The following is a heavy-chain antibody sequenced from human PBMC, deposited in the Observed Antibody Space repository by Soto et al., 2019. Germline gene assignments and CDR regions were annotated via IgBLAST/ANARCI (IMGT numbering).Heavy chain of an antibody. Sequence: QVQLVQSGGGVGQPGRSLRLSCAASGFTVSSYGMHWVRQAPGKGLEWVAVISYDGSNKYNADSVKGRFTISRDNSKNTLYLQMNSLRAEDTAVYYCARGYYDSSGYYPFFDYWGQGTLVTVSS. J-gene: IGHJ4*02. D-gene: IGHD3-22*01. CDR2: ISYDGSNK. V-gene: IGHV3-30-3*01. CDR1: GFTVSSYG. CDR3: ARGYYDSSGYYPFFDY.